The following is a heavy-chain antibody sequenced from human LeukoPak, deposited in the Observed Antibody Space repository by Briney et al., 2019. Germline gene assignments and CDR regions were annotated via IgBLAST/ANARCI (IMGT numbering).Heavy chain of an antibody. CDR1: GGSISSSSYF. D-gene: IGHD4-17*01. J-gene: IGHJ4*02. V-gene: IGHV4-39*01. CDR3: VRHATTYFFLDY. CDR2: IYYSGRT. Sequence: SETLSLTCTVSGGSISSSSYFWGWIRQPPGKGLEWIGSIYYSGRTYDNPSLKSRVTMSVDTSENQFSLKLNSVTAADTAVYFCVRHATTYFFLDYWGQGTLVTVSS.